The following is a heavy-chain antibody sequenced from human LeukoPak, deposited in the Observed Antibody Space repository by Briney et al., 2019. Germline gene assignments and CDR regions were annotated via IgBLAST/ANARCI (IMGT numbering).Heavy chain of an antibody. CDR1: GGSISSYY. J-gene: IGHJ4*02. CDR2: IYTSGST. D-gene: IGHD6-19*01. CDR3: ASGYSSGWYFGLFDY. Sequence: PSETLSLTCTVSGGSISSYYWSWIRQPAGKGLEWIGRIYTSGSTNYNPSLKSRVTMSVDTSKNQFSLKLSSVTAADTAVYYCASGYSSGWYFGLFDYWGQGTLVTVSS. V-gene: IGHV4-4*07.